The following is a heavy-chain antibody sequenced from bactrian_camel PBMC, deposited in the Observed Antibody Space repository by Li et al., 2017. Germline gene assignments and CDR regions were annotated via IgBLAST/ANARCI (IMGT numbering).Heavy chain of an antibody. Sequence: HVQLVESGGGSVQAGGSLRLSCVASGYTYSSFRMAWFRQAPGKEREGVAAIDADGSTSYADSVKGRFTISKDNTKNTLYLQMNSLKPEDTAMYYCAADGMTGLRGRCPRNLAPPLFGFWGQGTQVTVS. CDR2: IDADGST. D-gene: IGHD1*01. CDR3: AADGMTGLRGRCPRNLAPPLFGF. J-gene: IGHJ6*01. CDR1: GYTYSSFR. V-gene: IGHV3S57*01.